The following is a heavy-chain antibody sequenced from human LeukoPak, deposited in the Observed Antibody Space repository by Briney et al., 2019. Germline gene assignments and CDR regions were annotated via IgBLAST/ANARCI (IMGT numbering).Heavy chain of an antibody. CDR1: GFTFSSYG. J-gene: IGHJ4*02. CDR2: IRYDGSNK. V-gene: IGHV3-30*02. D-gene: IGHD5-18*01. CDR3: ARGNNYGYYYLDY. Sequence: GGSLRLSCAASGFTFSSYGMHWVRQAPGKGLEWVAFIRYDGSNKYYADSVKGRFTISRDNSKNTLYLQMNSLRAEDTAVYYCARGNNYGYYYLDYWGQGTLVTVSS.